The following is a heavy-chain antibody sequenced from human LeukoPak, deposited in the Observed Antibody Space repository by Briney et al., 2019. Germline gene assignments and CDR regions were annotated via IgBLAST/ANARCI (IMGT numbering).Heavy chain of an antibody. CDR3: AREYRGYGTRKHAFDI. CDR1: GFTFSDSY. V-gene: IGHV3-11*01. J-gene: IGHJ3*02. CDR2: ISSSGSTI. D-gene: IGHD5-12*01. Sequence: GGSLRLSCAASGFTFSDSYMSWIRQTPGTGLEWVSYISSSGSTIYYADSVKGRFTISRDNSKNTLYLQMNSLRAEDTAVYYCAREYRGYGTRKHAFDIWGQGTMVTVSS.